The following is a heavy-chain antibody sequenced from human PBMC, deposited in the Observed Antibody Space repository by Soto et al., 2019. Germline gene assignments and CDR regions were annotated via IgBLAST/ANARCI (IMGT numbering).Heavy chain of an antibody. Sequence: VGSLRLSCAASGFTFSSYSMNWVRQAPGKGLEWVSYISSSSSTIYYADSVKGRFTISRDNAKNSLYLQMNSLRAEDTAVYYCARAVWFGNYYYYYMDVWGKGTTVTVSS. CDR1: GFTFSSYS. D-gene: IGHD3-10*01. J-gene: IGHJ6*03. CDR3: ARAVWFGNYYYYYMDV. CDR2: ISSSSSTI. V-gene: IGHV3-48*01.